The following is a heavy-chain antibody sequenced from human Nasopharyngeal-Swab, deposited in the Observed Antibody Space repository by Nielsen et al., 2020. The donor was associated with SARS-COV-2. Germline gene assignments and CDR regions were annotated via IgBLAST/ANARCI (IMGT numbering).Heavy chain of an antibody. Sequence: WIRQPPGKGLEWIGSIYYSGSTSYTPSLKSRVPISVDTSKNQFSLKLSSVTAADTAVYYCARHALVAKDFDYWGQGTLVTVSS. V-gene: IGHV4-39*01. D-gene: IGHD5-12*01. CDR2: IYYSGST. CDR3: ARHALVAKDFDY. J-gene: IGHJ4*02.